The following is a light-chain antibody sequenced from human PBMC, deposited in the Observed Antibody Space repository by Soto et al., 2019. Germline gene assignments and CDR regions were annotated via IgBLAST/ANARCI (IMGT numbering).Light chain of an antibody. Sequence: EIVLTQSPGTLSLSPGERATLSCRASQRVTSSYLAWYQQRPGQAPRLLIYTASSRATGIPDRFSGSGSGTDFTLTISRLEPEDSAVYYCQQYGPSPRYTFGQGTKLEIK. CDR1: QRVTSSY. J-gene: IGKJ2*01. CDR3: QQYGPSPRYT. CDR2: TAS. V-gene: IGKV3-20*01.